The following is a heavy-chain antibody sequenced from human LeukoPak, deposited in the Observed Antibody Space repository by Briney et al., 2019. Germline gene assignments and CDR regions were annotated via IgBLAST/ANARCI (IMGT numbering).Heavy chain of an antibody. D-gene: IGHD4-17*01. J-gene: IGHJ3*02. Sequence: GGSLRLSCAASGFTFSSYAMHWVRQGPGKGLEWVAYIAHHGSNKYYADSVKGRFTISRDNSKRTLYLQMNNLRADDTAVYYCARGPYGDYPGGAFDIWGQGTMVTVSS. CDR2: IAHHGSNK. CDR1: GFTFSSYA. V-gene: IGHV3-30*02. CDR3: ARGPYGDYPGGAFDI.